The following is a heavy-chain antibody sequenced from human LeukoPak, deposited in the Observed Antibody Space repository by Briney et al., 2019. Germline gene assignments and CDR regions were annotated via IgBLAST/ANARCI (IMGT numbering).Heavy chain of an antibody. CDR2: MDDIESI. CDR1: GGSLNGYY. Sequence: PGTLSLTCAVYGGSLNGYYWNWIRQSPGKGLKELGQMDDIESINYNPSPDSRVTMSVATSKCQFSLKLRSVSAADTSVYYCARVEYYGSSSSSYGWSYFDYWGQGTLVLVST. CDR3: ARVEYYGSSSSSYGWSYFDY. J-gene: IGHJ4*02. D-gene: IGHD3-22*01. V-gene: IGHV4-34*01.